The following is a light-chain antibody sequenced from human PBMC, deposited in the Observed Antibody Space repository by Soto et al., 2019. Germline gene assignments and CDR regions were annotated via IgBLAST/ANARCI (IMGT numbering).Light chain of an antibody. J-gene: IGLJ2*01. CDR3: SSYAGSSARVV. CDR1: STDFENYNL. V-gene: IGLV2-23*01. CDR2: EGT. Sequence: QYALTQPASVSGSPGQSITISCTRSSTDFENYNLVSWYQHCPDKAPKLIIYEGTKRPSEISDRFSGSESDTTASLIISGLQPEDEADYYCSSYAGSSARVVFGGGTKLNV.